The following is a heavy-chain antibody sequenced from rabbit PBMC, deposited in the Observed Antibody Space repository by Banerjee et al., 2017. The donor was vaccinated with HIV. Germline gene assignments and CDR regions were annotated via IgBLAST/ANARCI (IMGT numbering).Heavy chain of an antibody. CDR2: IDAGSSGRT. Sequence: QSLEESGGDLVKPGASLTLTCTASGFSFSSSYYMCWVRQAPGKGLEWIACIDAGSSGRTYYASWAKGRFTISKTSSTTVTLQMTSLTAADTATYFCARGDAISYDYILYYGMDLWGPGTLVTVS. D-gene: IGHD6-1*01. CDR1: GFSFSSSYY. V-gene: IGHV1S40*01. J-gene: IGHJ6*01. CDR3: ARGDAISYDYILYYGMDL.